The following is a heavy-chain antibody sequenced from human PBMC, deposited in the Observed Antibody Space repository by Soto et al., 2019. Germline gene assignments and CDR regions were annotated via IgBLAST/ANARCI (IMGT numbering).Heavy chain of an antibody. Sequence: QVQLVQSGAEVKKPGASMKVSCKASGYTFTSYYMHWVRQAPGQGLEWMGVINPSGGGTSYEQKFQGRVTMTRETSTSTVYMELSSLRSEDTAVYYCARSRLMVYDAFDIWGQGTMVTVSS. CDR3: ARSRLMVYDAFDI. CDR2: INPSGGGT. CDR1: GYTFTSYY. J-gene: IGHJ3*02. D-gene: IGHD2-8*01. V-gene: IGHV1-46*01.